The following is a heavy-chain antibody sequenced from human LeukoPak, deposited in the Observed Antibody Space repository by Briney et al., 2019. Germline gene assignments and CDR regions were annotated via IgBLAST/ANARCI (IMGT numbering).Heavy chain of an antibody. Sequence: TSETLSLTCNVSGVSISNSGFQWGWIRQPPGKGLEWIGIIYSSGITFYNPSLRSRVTISVDTSKNQFSLRLSSVTAADTAVYYCARFSGHDYGDYVPWGQGTLVTVSS. V-gene: IGHV4-39*01. CDR3: ARFSGHDYGDYVP. J-gene: IGHJ5*02. CDR2: IYSSGIT. D-gene: IGHD4-17*01. CDR1: GVSISNSGFQ.